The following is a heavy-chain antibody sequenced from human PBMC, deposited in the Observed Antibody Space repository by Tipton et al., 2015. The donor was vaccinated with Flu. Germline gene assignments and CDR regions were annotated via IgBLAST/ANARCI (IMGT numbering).Heavy chain of an antibody. CDR3: ATLAITALYDFDY. J-gene: IGHJ4*02. V-gene: IGHV4-31*03. CDR2: ILGNGNT. Sequence: TLSLTCTVFGASLSGGGYYWSWIRQYPGKGLEWIGHILGNGNTFYKPSLKSRFTLSLDTSKTQFSLNVTSVTAADTAVYYCATLAITALYDFDYWGQGTLVTVSS. D-gene: IGHD1-20*01. CDR1: GASLSGGGYY.